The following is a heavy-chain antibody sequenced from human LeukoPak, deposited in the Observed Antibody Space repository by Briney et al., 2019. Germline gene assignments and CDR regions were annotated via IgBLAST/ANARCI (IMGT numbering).Heavy chain of an antibody. CDR2: FDPEDSKT. CDR1: GYNLIELS. J-gene: IGHJ4*02. Sequence: ASVKVSCKVSGYNLIELSMHWVRQAPGKGLEWMGGFDPEDSKTLNAQKFQGRVTMTEDTSTDTAYMELSSLRSEDTAVYYCVRELGYSSSWFDYWGQGTLVTVSS. CDR3: VRELGYSSSWFDY. D-gene: IGHD6-13*01. V-gene: IGHV1-24*01.